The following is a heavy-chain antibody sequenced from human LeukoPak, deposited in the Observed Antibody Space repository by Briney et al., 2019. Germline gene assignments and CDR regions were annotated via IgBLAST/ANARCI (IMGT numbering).Heavy chain of an antibody. CDR2: IYCSGST. V-gene: IGHV4-39*01. CDR3: AKSGGYGLIDY. D-gene: IGHD6-25*01. Sequence: PSETLSLTCNVSGVSISSSSYYWGWIRQPPGTGLEWIGSIYCSGSTYYNSSLKSRVTISIDTFKNQVSLKMSSVTAADTAVYYCAKSGGYGLIDYWGQGTLVTVSS. CDR1: GVSISSSSYY. J-gene: IGHJ4*01.